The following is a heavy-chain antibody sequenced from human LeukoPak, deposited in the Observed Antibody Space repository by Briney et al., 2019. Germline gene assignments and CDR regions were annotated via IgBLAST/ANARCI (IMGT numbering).Heavy chain of an antibody. CDR3: ARAWATSYFDY. V-gene: IGHV4-59*01. CDR2: MYYSGTI. CDR1: GGSISSYY. J-gene: IGHJ4*02. Sequence: PSETVSLTCTVSGGSISSYYWSWIRQPPGKGLEWIGYMYYSGTINYNPSLKSRVTISVDTSKNQFSLKLSSVTAADTAMYYCARAWATSYFDYWGQGTLVTVSS.